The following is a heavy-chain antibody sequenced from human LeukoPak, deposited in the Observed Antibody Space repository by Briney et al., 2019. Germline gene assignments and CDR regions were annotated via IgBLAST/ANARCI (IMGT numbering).Heavy chain of an antibody. CDR3: ANEIRPNDY. D-gene: IGHD4-17*01. CDR2: ISISGSKT. V-gene: IGHV3-23*01. CDR1: EFYFSSHA. Sequence: PGGSLRLSCAASEFYFSSHAMTWVRQAPGKGLEWVSAISISGSKTYYADSVKGRFTISRDNSKNTLYLQMNSLRAEDPAVYYCANEIRPNDYWGQGTQVTVSS. J-gene: IGHJ4*02.